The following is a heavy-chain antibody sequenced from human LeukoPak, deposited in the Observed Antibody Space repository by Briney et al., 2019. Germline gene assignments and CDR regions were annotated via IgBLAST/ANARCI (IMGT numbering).Heavy chain of an antibody. CDR1: GGSISPYF. D-gene: IGHD3-10*01. CDR3: ARDDYRGVTNFDP. J-gene: IGHJ5*02. V-gene: IGHV4-59*01. CDR2: ISYSGNT. Sequence: SETLSLTCTVSGGSISPYFWSWIRQPPGKGLEWIGYISYSGNTNYNPSLKSRVTISVDTAKNQVSLQLTSVTAVDTTVYYCARDDYRGVTNFDPWGQGTLVTVSS.